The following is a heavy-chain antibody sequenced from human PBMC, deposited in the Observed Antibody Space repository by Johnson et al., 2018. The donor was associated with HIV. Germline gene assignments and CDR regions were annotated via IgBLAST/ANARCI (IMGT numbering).Heavy chain of an antibody. CDR1: GFTFSSYG. CDR3: ARPYYDFWSGSSPPAG. CDR2: ISYDGSNK. V-gene: IGHV3-30*03. J-gene: IGHJ3*01. D-gene: IGHD3-3*01. Sequence: QVQLVESGGGVVQPGRSLRLSCAASGFTFSSYGMHWVRQAPGKGLEWVAVISYDGSNKYYADSVKGRFTISRDNSKNTLYLQMNSLRAEDTAVYYCARPYYDFWSGSSPPAGWGQGTMVTVSS.